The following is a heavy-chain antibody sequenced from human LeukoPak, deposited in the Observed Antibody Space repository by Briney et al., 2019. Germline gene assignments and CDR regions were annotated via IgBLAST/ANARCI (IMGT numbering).Heavy chain of an antibody. CDR1: GGTFSSYA. Sequence: SVKVSCKASGGTFSSYAISWVRQAPGQGLEWMGGIIPIFGTANYAQKFQGRVTITADESTSTAYMELSSLRSEDTAVYYCARKGGISSGWYDDASDIWGQGTMVTVSS. D-gene: IGHD6-19*01. CDR2: IIPIFGTA. J-gene: IGHJ3*02. V-gene: IGHV1-69*01. CDR3: ARKGGISSGWYDDASDI.